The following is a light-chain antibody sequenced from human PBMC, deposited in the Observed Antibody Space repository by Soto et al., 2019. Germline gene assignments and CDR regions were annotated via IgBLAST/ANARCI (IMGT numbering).Light chain of an antibody. CDR3: AAWDDSLNARGV. CDR1: RSNIGSNA. J-gene: IGLJ3*02. Sequence: QSVLTQPPSASGTPGQRVTISCPGSRSNIGSNAVSWYQQLPGTAPKLLIYNDNQRPSGVPDRFSASKSGTSASLAISGLQSEDEADYYCAAWDDSLNARGVFGGGTKVTVL. V-gene: IGLV1-44*01. CDR2: NDN.